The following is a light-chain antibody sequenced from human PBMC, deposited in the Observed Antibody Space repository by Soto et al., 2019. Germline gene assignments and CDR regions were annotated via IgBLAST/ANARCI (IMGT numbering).Light chain of an antibody. CDR2: GNS. V-gene: IGLV1-40*01. J-gene: IGLJ1*01. CDR3: QSYDSSLSGPRV. Sequence: QSVLTQPPSVSGAPGRRVTISCTGSSSNIGAGYDVHWYQQLPGTAPKLLIYGNSNRPSGVPDRFSGSKSGTSASLAITGLQAEDEADYYCQSYDSSLSGPRVFGTGTKVTVL. CDR1: SSNIGAGYD.